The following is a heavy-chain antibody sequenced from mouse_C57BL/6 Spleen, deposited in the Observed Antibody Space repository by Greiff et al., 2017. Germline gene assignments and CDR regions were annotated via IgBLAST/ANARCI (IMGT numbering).Heavy chain of an antibody. V-gene: IGHV1-61*01. J-gene: IGHJ1*03. Sequence: QVQLQQSGAELVRPGSSVKLSCKASGYTFTSYWMDWVKQSPGQGLEWIGNIYPSDSETHYNQKFKDKATLTVDKSSSTAYMQLSSLTSEDSAVYYCARGQDYDWYFDVWGTGTTVTVSS. D-gene: IGHD2-4*01. CDR2: IYPSDSET. CDR3: ARGQDYDWYFDV. CDR1: GYTFTSYW.